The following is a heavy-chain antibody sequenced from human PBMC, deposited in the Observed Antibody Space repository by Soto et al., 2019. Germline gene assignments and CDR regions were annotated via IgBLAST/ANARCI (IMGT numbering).Heavy chain of an antibody. V-gene: IGHV3-23*01. Sequence: EVQLFESGGGLVQPGGSLRLSCAASGFTFSSYAKSWVRQAPGKGLEWVSAISGSGGSTYYADSVKGRFTISRDNSKNTLYLQMNSLRAEDTAVYYCASTRGRNYYYGMDVWGQGTTVTVSS. CDR3: ASTRGRNYYYGMDV. D-gene: IGHD2-2*01. CDR1: GFTFSSYA. J-gene: IGHJ6*02. CDR2: ISGSGGST.